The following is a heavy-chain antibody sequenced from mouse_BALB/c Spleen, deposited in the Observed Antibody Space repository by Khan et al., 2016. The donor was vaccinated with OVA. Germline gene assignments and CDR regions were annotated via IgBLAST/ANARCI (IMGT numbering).Heavy chain of an antibody. Sequence: EVQLVESGGDLVQPGGSRKLSCVASGFTFSSFGMHWIRQAPAKGLEWVAYISGDSHTIYYSDIVKGRFIISSDNPKNTLFLQMTSLRSEEMAMHYCTRSYFNGYYFDQWGQGTTLTVSS. CDR1: GFTFSSFG. CDR3: TRSYFNGYYFDQ. J-gene: IGHJ2*01. V-gene: IGHV5-17*02. CDR2: ISGDSHTI.